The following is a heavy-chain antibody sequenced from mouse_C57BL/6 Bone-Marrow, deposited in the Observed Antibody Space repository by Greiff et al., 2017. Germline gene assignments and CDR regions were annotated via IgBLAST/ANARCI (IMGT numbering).Heavy chain of an antibody. D-gene: IGHD3-3*01. J-gene: IGHJ2*01. V-gene: IGHV1-52*01. CDR2: IDPSDSET. Sequence: QVQLQQPGAELVRPGSSVKLSCKASGYTFTSYWMHWVKQRPIQGLEWIGNIDPSDSETHYNQKFKDKATLTVDKSSSTVYMQLSSLTSEDSAVYYCARGDNGTTYFDYWGQGTTLTVSS. CDR1: GYTFTSYW. CDR3: ARGDNGTTYFDY.